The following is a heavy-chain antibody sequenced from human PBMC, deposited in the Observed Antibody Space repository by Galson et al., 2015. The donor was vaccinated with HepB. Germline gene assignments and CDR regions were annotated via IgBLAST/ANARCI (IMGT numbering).Heavy chain of an antibody. CDR1: GFNFRFFA. D-gene: IGHD5-18*01. J-gene: IGHJ4*02. Sequence: SLRLSCAASGFNFRFFAMSWVRQAPGKGLEWVSDISGRGRKTNYADSVKGRFTVSRDNSRNTLYLQMSSLTAEDTAIYYCVRRRMGTYTALDYWGQGTLVTVSS. CDR2: ISGRGRKT. V-gene: IGHV3-23*01. CDR3: VRRRMGTYTALDY.